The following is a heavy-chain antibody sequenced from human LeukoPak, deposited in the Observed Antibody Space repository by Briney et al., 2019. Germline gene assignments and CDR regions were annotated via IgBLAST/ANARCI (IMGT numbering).Heavy chain of an antibody. CDR2: IWYDGSNK. Sequence: GASLKISCAASGFTFSSYGMHWVRQAPGKGLEWVAVIWYDGSNKYYADSVKGRFTISRDNSKNTLYLQMNSLRAEDTAVYYCAKDRGYSSSWYYFDYWGQGTLVTVSS. V-gene: IGHV3-33*06. J-gene: IGHJ4*02. D-gene: IGHD6-13*01. CDR1: GFTFSSYG. CDR3: AKDRGYSSSWYYFDY.